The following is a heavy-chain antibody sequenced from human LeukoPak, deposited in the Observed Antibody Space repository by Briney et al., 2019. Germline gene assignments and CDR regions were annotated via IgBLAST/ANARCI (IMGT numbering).Heavy chain of an antibody. CDR1: GFTFSSYS. V-gene: IGHV3-21*01. D-gene: IGHD2-8*01. CDR2: ISSGSSYI. J-gene: IGHJ5*02. Sequence: GGSLRLSCAASGFTFSSYSMNWVRQAPGKGLEWVSSISSGSSYIYYADSVKGRFTISRDNAKNSLYLQMNSLRAEDTAVYYCARDGPKYCSNGVCYAPVDPWGQGTLVTVSS. CDR3: ARDGPKYCSNGVCYAPVDP.